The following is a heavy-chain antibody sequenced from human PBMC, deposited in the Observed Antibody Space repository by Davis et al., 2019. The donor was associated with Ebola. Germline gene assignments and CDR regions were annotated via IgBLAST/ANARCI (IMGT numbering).Heavy chain of an antibody. Sequence: GESLKISCAASGFTFSSYAMSWVRQAPGKGLEWVSAISGSGGSTYYADSVKGRFTISRDNAKNSLYLQMNSLRVEDTAVYYCARHMVRGGPFDYWGQGTLVTVSS. J-gene: IGHJ4*02. V-gene: IGHV3-23*01. CDR1: GFTFSSYA. CDR3: ARHMVRGGPFDY. D-gene: IGHD3-10*01. CDR2: ISGSGGST.